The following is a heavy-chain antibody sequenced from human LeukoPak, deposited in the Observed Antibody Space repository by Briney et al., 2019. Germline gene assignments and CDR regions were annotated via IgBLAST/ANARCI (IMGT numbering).Heavy chain of an antibody. CDR2: IKQDGSEK. Sequence: PGGSLRLSCAASGFTFSVYFMSWVRQAPGKGPEWVANIKQDGSEKQYLDAVKGRFTISRDNAKNLLYLEMHSLRVEDTAVYYCATNLGGRVDNSPFRPFDCWGQGKLVTVSS. CDR3: ATNLGGRVDNSPFRPFDC. V-gene: IGHV3-7*01. D-gene: IGHD2/OR15-2a*01. J-gene: IGHJ4*02. CDR1: GFTFSVYF.